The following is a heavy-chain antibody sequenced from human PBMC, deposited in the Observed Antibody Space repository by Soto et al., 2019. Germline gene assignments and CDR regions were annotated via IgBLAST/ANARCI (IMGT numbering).Heavy chain of an antibody. CDR1: RESLKSYA. CDR2: ISAYNGNT. Sequence: CEACRESLKSYAISWVRQAPGQGLEWMGWISAYNGNTNYAQKLQGRVTMTTDTSTSTAYMELRSLRSDDTAVYYCATPGDIGALDIWGQRTMVNVPS. CDR3: ATPGDIGALDI. D-gene: IGHD5-12*01. J-gene: IGHJ3*02. V-gene: IGHV1-18*01.